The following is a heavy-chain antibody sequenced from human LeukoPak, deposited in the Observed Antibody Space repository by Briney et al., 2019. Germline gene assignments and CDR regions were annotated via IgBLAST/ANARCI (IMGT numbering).Heavy chain of an antibody. J-gene: IGHJ4*02. D-gene: IGHD2-2*01. CDR3: ARQTPVSSSIRFDY. CDR2: IYHSGST. CDR1: GYSIRSGSY. Sequence: PSETLSLTCGVSGYSIRSGSYWGWIRQTPGKGLEWIARIYHSGSTYYNPSLKRRVTISLATSNNQFSLKLTSVTAVDTAVYYCARQTPVSSSIRFDYWGQGTLVSVSS. V-gene: IGHV4-38-2*01.